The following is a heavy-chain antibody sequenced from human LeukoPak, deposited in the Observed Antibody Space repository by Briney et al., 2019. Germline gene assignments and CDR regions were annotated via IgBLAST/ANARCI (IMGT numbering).Heavy chain of an antibody. V-gene: IGHV4-39*01. J-gene: IGHJ4*02. Sequence: NPSETLSLTPAVPDGSITRSSYYWGWIRQTPGEGLGWIGSIYYSGITYYNPSLQGRVTMSVDTSKNQFSLNVNSVTVAGTAVYYCARLRVTTGFDYWDQGIPVTVSS. CDR2: IYYSGIT. D-gene: IGHD2-21*02. CDR3: ARLRVTTGFDY. CDR1: DGSITRSSYY.